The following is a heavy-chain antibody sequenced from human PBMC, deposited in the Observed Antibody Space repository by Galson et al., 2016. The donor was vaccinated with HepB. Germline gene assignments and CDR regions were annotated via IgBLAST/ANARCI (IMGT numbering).Heavy chain of an antibody. CDR1: GFIFSGSV. CDR2: IRSKTHSSAT. V-gene: IGHV3-73*01. J-gene: IGHJ4*02. Sequence: SLRLSCAGSGFIFSGSVMHWVRQASGKGLEWVGRIRSKTHSSATAYATSVEGGFTISRDDSKNTTYLLMNSLKTEDTAVYYCSSRDFTHYGVDYWGLGTLVIVSS. D-gene: IGHD3-16*01. CDR3: SSRDFTHYGVDY.